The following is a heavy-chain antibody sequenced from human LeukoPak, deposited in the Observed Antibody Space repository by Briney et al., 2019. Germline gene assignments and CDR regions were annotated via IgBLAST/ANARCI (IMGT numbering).Heavy chain of an antibody. D-gene: IGHD1-26*01. Sequence: GGSLRLSCAASGFTFSSYAMSWVRQAPGKGLEWVSAISGSGGSTYYADSVKGRSTISRDNSKNTLYLQMNSLRAEDTAVYYCAKGPDSGSYYFDYWGQGTLVTVSS. J-gene: IGHJ4*02. V-gene: IGHV3-23*01. CDR1: GFTFSSYA. CDR3: AKGPDSGSYYFDY. CDR2: ISGSGGST.